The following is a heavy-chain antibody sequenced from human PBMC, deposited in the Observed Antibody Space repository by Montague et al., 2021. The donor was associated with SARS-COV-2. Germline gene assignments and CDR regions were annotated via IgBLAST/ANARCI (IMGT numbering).Heavy chain of an antibody. D-gene: IGHD6-13*01. CDR3: AREIAAAPDY. CDR2: IDWDDDK. CDR1: GFSLSTSGMC. Sequence: TLSLTCTVSGFSLSTSGMCVSWIRQPPGKALEWLARIDWDDDKYYSTSLKTRLTISKDTSKNQVVLTMTNMDPVDTATYYCAREIAAAPDYWGQGTLVTVSS. V-gene: IGHV2-70*11. J-gene: IGHJ4*02.